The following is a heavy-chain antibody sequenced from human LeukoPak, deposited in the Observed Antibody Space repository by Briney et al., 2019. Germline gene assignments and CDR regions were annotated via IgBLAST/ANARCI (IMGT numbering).Heavy chain of an antibody. Sequence: PSETLSLTCAVYGGSFSGYYWSWIRQPPGKGLEWIGEINHSGSTNYNPSLKSRVTISVDTSKNQFSLKLSPVTAADTAVYYCARGTGRLRSPNWFDPWGQGTLVTVSS. CDR3: ARGTGRLRSPNWFDP. CDR1: GGSFSGYY. CDR2: INHSGST. V-gene: IGHV4-34*01. D-gene: IGHD5-12*01. J-gene: IGHJ5*02.